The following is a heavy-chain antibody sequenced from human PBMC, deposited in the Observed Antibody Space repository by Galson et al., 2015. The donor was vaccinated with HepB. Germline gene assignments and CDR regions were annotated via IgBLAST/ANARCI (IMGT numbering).Heavy chain of an antibody. D-gene: IGHD1-14*01. CDR1: GFIFSTYA. CDR2: ISDDGGKK. V-gene: IGHV3-30-3*01. Sequence: SLRLSCAASGFIFSTYAMNWVRQAPGKGLEWVAVISDDGGKKYYADSVKGRFTISRDNSKDTLYLQMNSLRPEDTAVYYCARDSPLPGFPGLNYYMDVWGKGTAVTVSS. CDR3: ARDSPLPGFPGLNYYMDV. J-gene: IGHJ6*03.